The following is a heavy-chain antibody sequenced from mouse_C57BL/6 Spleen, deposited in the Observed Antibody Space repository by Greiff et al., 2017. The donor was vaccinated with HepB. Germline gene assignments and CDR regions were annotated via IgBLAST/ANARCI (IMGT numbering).Heavy chain of an antibody. CDR1: GYAFSSSW. CDR2: IYPGDGDT. Sequence: QVQLQQSGPELVKPGASVKISCKASGYAFSSSWMNWVKQRPGKGLEWIGRIYPGDGDTNYNGKFKGKATLTADKSSSTAYMQLSSLTSEDSAVYFCARDITTVVSYWYFDVWGTGTTVTVSS. D-gene: IGHD1-1*01. CDR3: ARDITTVVSYWYFDV. J-gene: IGHJ1*03. V-gene: IGHV1-82*01.